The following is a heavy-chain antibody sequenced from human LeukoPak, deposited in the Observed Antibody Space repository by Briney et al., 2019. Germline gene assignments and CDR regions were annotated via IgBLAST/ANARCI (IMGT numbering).Heavy chain of an antibody. CDR1: GFTVSSNY. D-gene: IGHD3-3*02. Sequence: GGSLRLSCAATGFTVSSNYMSWVRPAPGKGLEWVSVIYSGGSTYYADSVKGRFTISTDKSTNPLYLQMNSLRAEDTAVYYCARGGLHFWSERSGYFDYWGQGTLVTVSS. CDR3: ARGGLHFWSERSGYFDY. CDR2: IYSGGST. V-gene: IGHV3-53*01. J-gene: IGHJ4*02.